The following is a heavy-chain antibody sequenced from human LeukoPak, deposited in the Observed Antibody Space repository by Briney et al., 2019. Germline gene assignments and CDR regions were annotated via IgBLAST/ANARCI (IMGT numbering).Heavy chain of an antibody. Sequence: PSETLSLTCAVYGGSFSGYYWSWIRQPPGKGLEWIGEINHSGSTNYNPSLKSRVTISVDTSKNQFSLKLSSVTAADTAVYYCARPRSARKGPFDYWGQGTLVTVSS. CDR2: INHSGST. V-gene: IGHV4-34*01. D-gene: IGHD6-25*01. CDR1: GGSFSGYY. J-gene: IGHJ4*02. CDR3: ARPRSARKGPFDY.